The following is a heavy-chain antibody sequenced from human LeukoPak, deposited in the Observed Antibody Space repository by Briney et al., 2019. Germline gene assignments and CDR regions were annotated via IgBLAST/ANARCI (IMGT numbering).Heavy chain of an antibody. CDR3: VGLVGATTSVDY. CDR1: GFTFSSYW. V-gene: IGHV3-7*01. D-gene: IGHD1-26*01. J-gene: IGHJ4*02. Sequence: PGGSLRLSCAASGFTFSSYWMNWARQAPGKGLEWVASINHNGNVNYYVDSVKGRFTISRDNAKNSLYLQMNSLRAEDTAVYYCVGLVGATTSVDYWGQGTLVTVSS. CDR2: INHNGNVN.